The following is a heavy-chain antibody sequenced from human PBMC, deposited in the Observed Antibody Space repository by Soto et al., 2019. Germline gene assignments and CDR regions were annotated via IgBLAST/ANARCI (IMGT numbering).Heavy chain of an antibody. Sequence: SETLSLTCTVSGISIDNYYCSWIRQSAGKGLEWIGRIYSSGTTNYNPSLKSRVTMSVDMSKSQFSLNVRSVTAADTAVYYCVRDVGGSGWFAPWGQGTLGTVS. V-gene: IGHV4-4*07. J-gene: IGHJ5*02. CDR1: GISIDNYY. CDR2: IYSSGTT. CDR3: VRDVGGSGWFAP.